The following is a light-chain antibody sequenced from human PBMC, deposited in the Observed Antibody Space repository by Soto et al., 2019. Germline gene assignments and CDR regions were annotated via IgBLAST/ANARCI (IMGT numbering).Light chain of an antibody. J-gene: IGKJ5*01. CDR2: DAS. CDR1: QSVSSY. CDR3: QQRSNWPRIT. Sequence: EIVLTQSPATLSLSPGERATLSCRASQSVSSYLAWYQQKPGQAPRLLIYDASNRATGIQARFSGSGSGTELTLTTSSLEPEDFVVYYCQQRSNWPRITVGQGTRLEIK. V-gene: IGKV3-11*01.